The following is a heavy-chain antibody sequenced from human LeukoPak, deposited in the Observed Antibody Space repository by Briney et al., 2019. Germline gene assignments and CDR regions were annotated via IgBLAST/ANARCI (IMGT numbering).Heavy chain of an antibody. D-gene: IGHD6-19*01. CDR3: ATKQWLAPPPDS. CDR1: GFTFSKYW. J-gene: IGHJ4*02. CDR2: INTDGTVT. Sequence: GGSLRLSCAASGFTFSKYWMLWVRQAPGKGLESVSRINTDGTVTTYADSVKGRFTFSRDNADDTMFLQMNSVRDEDTAVYYCATKQWLAPPPDSWGQGTPVTVSS. V-gene: IGHV3-74*01.